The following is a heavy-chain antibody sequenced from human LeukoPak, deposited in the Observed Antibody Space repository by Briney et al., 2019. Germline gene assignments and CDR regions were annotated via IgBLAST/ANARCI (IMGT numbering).Heavy chain of an antibody. D-gene: IGHD2-15*01. CDR3: AIGVVLGQDDAFDI. V-gene: IGHV4-59*12. Sequence: PSETLSLTCTVSGGSIINYYWSWIRQPPGKGLEWIGYIFYRGSIDYSPSLQSRVTISVDTSKNHLSLRLTSVTAADTAVYFCAIGVVLGQDDAFDIWGRGTMVTVSS. CDR2: IFYRGSI. J-gene: IGHJ3*02. CDR1: GGSIINYY.